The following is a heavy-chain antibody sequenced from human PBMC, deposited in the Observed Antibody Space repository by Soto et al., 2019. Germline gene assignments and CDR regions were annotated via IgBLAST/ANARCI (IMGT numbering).Heavy chain of an antibody. CDR3: ARSIYGDYVHWYFDL. CDR2: IFSNDAK. J-gene: IGHJ2*01. V-gene: IGHV2-26*01. D-gene: IGHD4-17*01. CDR1: GFSLRNTRMG. Sequence: QVTLKESGPVLVKPTETLTLTCTVSGFSLRNTRMGVSWIRQSPGKALEWLAHIFSNDAKSYSPSLKSRLAISRDTSKSQVVLTMTNVAPVDTATYYCARSIYGDYVHWYFDLWGRGTLVTVSS.